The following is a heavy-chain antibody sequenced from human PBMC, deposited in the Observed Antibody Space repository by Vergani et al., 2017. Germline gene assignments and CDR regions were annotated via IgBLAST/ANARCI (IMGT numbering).Heavy chain of an antibody. Sequence: EVQLVESGGGLIQPGGSLRLSCAASGFTVSSNYMSWVRQAPGKGLEWVSVIYSGGSTYYADSVKGRFTISRDNSKNTLYRQMNILRAEDTAVYYCARDLPPNYYGMDVWGQGTTVTVSS. CDR1: GFTVSSNY. V-gene: IGHV3-53*01. CDR3: ARDLPPNYYGMDV. J-gene: IGHJ6*02. CDR2: IYSGGST.